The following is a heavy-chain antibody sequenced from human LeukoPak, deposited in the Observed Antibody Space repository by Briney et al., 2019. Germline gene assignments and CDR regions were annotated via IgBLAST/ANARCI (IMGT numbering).Heavy chain of an antibody. Sequence: ASVKVSCKASGYTFTSYGISWVRQAPGQGLEWMGWISAYNGNTNYAQKLQGRVTMTTDTSTSTAYMELSSLRSEDTAVYYCARGIPYGSGSYFPYSYFYYYMDVWGKGTTVTISS. CDR1: GYTFTSYG. D-gene: IGHD3-10*01. V-gene: IGHV1-18*01. J-gene: IGHJ6*03. CDR2: ISAYNGNT. CDR3: ARGIPYGSGSYFPYSYFYYYMDV.